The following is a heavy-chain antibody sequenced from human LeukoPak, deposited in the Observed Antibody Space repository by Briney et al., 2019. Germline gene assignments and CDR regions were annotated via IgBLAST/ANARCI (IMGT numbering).Heavy chain of an antibody. V-gene: IGHV4-38-2*01. J-gene: IGHJ4*02. D-gene: IGHD3-10*02. CDR2: FFQSDKS. CDR1: GHSTTRGNY. Sequence: SETLSLTCAISGHSTTRGNYWAWLRQSPGKGLEWIATFFQSDKSFYNASLESRVTMSLDTSKSQFSLNLTSVTAADTAVYYCARVLSVPYLLDSWGRGTQVTVSS. CDR3: ARVLSVPYLLDS.